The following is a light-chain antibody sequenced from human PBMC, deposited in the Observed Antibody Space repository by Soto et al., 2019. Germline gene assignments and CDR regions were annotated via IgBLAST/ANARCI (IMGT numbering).Light chain of an antibody. CDR1: SSNIGAGYD. V-gene: IGLV1-40*01. Sequence: QLVLTQPPSVSGAPGQTVTISCSGSSSNIGAGYDVHWYQQLPGTVPKLVIFDTFNRPSGVPDRFSGSKSGNTASLTVSGLQADDEADYYCSSHAGSNRFYVFGSGTKLTVL. J-gene: IGLJ1*01. CDR3: SSHAGSNRFYV. CDR2: DTF.